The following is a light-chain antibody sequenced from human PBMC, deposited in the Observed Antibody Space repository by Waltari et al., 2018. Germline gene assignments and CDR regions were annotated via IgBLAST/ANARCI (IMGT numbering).Light chain of an antibody. CDR3: QQSYFTPRGN. J-gene: IGKJ3*01. CDR2: AAS. Sequence: DIRMTQSPSSLSASVGDRVTITCRASQAINTYLNWYQQQPGKAPKLLIYAASRLHRGVPSRFSGSGSATDFTLTISRLQPEDFATYYCQQSYFTPRGNFGPGTRVDL. V-gene: IGKV1-39*01. CDR1: QAINTY.